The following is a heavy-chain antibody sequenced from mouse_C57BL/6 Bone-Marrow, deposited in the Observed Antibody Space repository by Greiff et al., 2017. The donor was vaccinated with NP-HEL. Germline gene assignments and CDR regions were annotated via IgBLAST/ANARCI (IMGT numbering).Heavy chain of an antibody. CDR2: IWSGGST. J-gene: IGHJ2*01. V-gene: IGHV2-4*01. CDR3: AKNSDYYGYYFDN. Sequence: VKLMESGPGLVQPSQSLSITCTASGFSLTSYGVHWVRQPPGQGLEWLGVIWSGGSTAYNAAFISSLGISKDNSKCQVFFKMNSLQANDTAIYDCAKNSDYYGYYFDNGCQGTTLTVSA. CDR1: GFSLTSYG. D-gene: IGHD1-1*01.